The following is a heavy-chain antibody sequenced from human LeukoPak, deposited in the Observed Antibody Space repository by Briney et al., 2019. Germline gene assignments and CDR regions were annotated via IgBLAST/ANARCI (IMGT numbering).Heavy chain of an antibody. J-gene: IGHJ6*02. CDR1: GFTFSSYA. V-gene: IGHV3-30-3*01. Sequence: PGRSLRLSSAAPGFTFSSYAMHWVRQAPGKGLEWVAVISYDGSNKYYADSVKGRFTISRDNSKNTLYLQMNSLRAEDTAVYYCARDPHSGYDFLRYYYYGMDVWGQGTTVTVSS. CDR3: ARDPHSGYDFLRYYYYGMDV. CDR2: ISYDGSNK. D-gene: IGHD5-12*01.